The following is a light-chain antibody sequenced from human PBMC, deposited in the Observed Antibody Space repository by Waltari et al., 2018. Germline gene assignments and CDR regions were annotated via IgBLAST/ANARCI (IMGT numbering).Light chain of an antibody. CDR2: HVS. Sequence: QSALTQPRSVSGSPGQSVTISCTGTSNDVGGYDYVSWYQHHPGKAPKLLFYHVSKRPSGVLDRFSASKSGDPASLTISGLQAEDEADYYCCSYAGSYTYVFGTGTKVTVL. V-gene: IGLV2-11*01. CDR3: CSYAGSYTYV. CDR1: SNDVGGYDY. J-gene: IGLJ1*01.